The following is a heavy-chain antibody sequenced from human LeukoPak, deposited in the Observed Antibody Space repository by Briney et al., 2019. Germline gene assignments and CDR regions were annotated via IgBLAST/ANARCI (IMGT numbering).Heavy chain of an antibody. CDR3: AKSRSGDLDAFDI. J-gene: IGHJ3*02. V-gene: IGHV3-30*02. CDR1: GFTFSSYG. Sequence: GGSLRLSCAASGFTFSSYGMHWVRQAAGKGLEWVAFIRYDGSNKYYADSVKGRFTISRDNSKNTLYLQMNSLRAEDTAVYYCAKSRSGDLDAFDIWGQGTMVTVSS. CDR2: IRYDGSNK. D-gene: IGHD3-10*01.